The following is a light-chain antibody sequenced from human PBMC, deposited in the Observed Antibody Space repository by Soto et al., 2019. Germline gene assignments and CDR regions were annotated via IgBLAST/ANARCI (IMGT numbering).Light chain of an antibody. V-gene: IGKV1-5*01. Sequence: DIQMTQSPSTLSACVGDRVSITCRASQSISSWLAWYQQKPGKAPKLLIYDASSLESGVPSRFSGSGPGTELTLTISSLQPDDFATYYCQQYNSYSPETFGQGTKVDIK. CDR3: QQYNSYSPET. CDR2: DAS. CDR1: QSISSW. J-gene: IGKJ1*01.